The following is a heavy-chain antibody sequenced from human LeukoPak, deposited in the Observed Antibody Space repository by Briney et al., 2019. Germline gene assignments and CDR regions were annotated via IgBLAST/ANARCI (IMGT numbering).Heavy chain of an antibody. CDR1: GGSISSSSYY. J-gene: IGHJ4*02. D-gene: IGHD3-16*01. CDR2: IYYSGST. CDR3: ARPPGPNYDYVWGSXP. Sequence: SETLSLTCTVSGGSISSSSYYWGWIRQPPGKGLEWIGSIYYSGSTYYNPSLKSRVTISVDTSKNQFSLTLSSVTAADTAVYYCARPPGPNYDYVWGSXPWGQGTLVTVS. V-gene: IGHV4-39*01.